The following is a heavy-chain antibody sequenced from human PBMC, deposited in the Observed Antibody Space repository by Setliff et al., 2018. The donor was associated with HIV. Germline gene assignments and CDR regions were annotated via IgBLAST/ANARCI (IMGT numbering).Heavy chain of an antibody. D-gene: IGHD2-21*02. V-gene: IGHV4-4*07. J-gene: IGHJ4*02. CDR1: GGSISGDF. CDR2: THASGTT. CDR3: ARQTATGTSATFDS. Sequence: SETLSLTCTVSGGSISGDFWIWIRQPAGEGLEWIGRTHASGTTQCEPSLKNRCSMSIDTSKNQFSLKLSSVTAADTAVYYCARQTATGTSATFDSWGQGSRVTVSS.